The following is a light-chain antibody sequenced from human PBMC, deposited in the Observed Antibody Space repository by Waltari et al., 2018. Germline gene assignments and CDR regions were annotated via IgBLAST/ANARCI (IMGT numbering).Light chain of an antibody. Sequence: QSALTQPASVSGSPGQSITISCTGTSSDVGGYNYVSWYQQHPGKPPKFMIYEVSNRPSGVSNRFSGAQSGNTASLTISGLQAEDEADYYCSSYTSSSTYVFGTGTKVTVL. V-gene: IGLV2-14*01. J-gene: IGLJ1*01. CDR3: SSYTSSSTYV. CDR2: EVS. CDR1: SSDVGGYNY.